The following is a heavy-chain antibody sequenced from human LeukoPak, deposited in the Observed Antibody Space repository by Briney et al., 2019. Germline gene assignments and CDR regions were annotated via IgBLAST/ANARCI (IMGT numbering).Heavy chain of an antibody. V-gene: IGHV3-66*01. CDR2: IYSGGNT. CDR1: GFTVSSSY. Sequence: GGSLRLSCAASGFTVSSSYMSWVRQAPGKGLECVSLIYSGGNTYYADSVKGRFTISRDNAKNSLYLQMNSLTAEDTAIYYCAKDWGSTQKSFDYWGQGTLVTVSS. J-gene: IGHJ4*02. D-gene: IGHD3/OR15-3a*01. CDR3: AKDWGSTQKSFDY.